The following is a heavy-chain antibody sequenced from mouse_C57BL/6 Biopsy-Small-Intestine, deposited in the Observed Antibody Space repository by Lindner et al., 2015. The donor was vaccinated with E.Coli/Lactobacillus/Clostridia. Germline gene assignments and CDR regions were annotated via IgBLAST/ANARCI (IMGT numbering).Heavy chain of an antibody. V-gene: IGHV1-74*01. Sequence: SVKVSCKASGGTFSSYTISWVRQAPGQGLEWMGRIIPILGIANYAQKFQGRVTITADKSTTTVYMALSSLRSEDTAAYYCARGGSIGEAFDIWGQGTMVTVSS. CDR2: IIPILGIA. J-gene: IGHJ3*01. D-gene: IGHD2-14*01. CDR3: ARGGSIGEAFDI. CDR1: GGTFSSYT.